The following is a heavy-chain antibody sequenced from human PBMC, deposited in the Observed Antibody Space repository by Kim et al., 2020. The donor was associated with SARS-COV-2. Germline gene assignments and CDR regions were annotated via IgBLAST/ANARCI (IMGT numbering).Heavy chain of an antibody. V-gene: IGHV3-30-3*01. Sequence: GGSLRLSCAASGLSFDNSAMNWVRQAPGKGLEWVAVISFDGRNKAYADSVKGRFTISRDNSKSTLHLQMNNLRVEDTAVYYCARVNYYESVSLSDYYNGMDVWGQGTTVTVSS. D-gene: IGHD3-10*01. CDR1: GLSFDNSA. CDR3: ARVNYYESVSLSDYYNGMDV. J-gene: IGHJ6*02. CDR2: ISFDGRNK.